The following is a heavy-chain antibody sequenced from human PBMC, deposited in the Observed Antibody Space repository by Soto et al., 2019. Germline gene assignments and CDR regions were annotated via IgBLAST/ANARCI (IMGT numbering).Heavy chain of an antibody. CDR1: GFTFSSYA. CDR2: ISGSGGST. V-gene: IGHV3-23*01. Sequence: EVQLLESGGGLVQPGGSLRLSCAASGFTFSSYAMSWVRQAPGKGLEWVSAISGSGGSTYYADSVKGRFTISRDNSKNPLYRQMNSLRAEDTAVYYCAKAMGAPPYYYAMTVWGQGTTVTVSS. J-gene: IGHJ6*02. D-gene: IGHD1-26*01. CDR3: AKAMGAPPYYYAMTV.